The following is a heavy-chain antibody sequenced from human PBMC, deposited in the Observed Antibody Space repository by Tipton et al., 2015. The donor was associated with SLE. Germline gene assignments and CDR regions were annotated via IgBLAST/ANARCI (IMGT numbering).Heavy chain of an antibody. CDR2: IWSDGSKK. Sequence: SLRLSCAASGFTFSSYSMNWVRQAPGKGLEWVAIIWSDGSKKYHADSVKGRLTISRDESKNTVYLQMNSLRAEDTAMYFCVGSRGHPAMGDYWGQGTLVTVSS. CDR1: GFTFSSYS. CDR3: VGSRGHPAMGDY. J-gene: IGHJ4*02. D-gene: IGHD6-19*01. V-gene: IGHV3-33*08.